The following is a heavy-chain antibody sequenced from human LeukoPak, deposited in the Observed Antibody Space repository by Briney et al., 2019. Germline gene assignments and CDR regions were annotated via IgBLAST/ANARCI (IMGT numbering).Heavy chain of an antibody. CDR1: GGTFSSYA. D-gene: IGHD3-22*01. V-gene: IGHV1-69*05. CDR2: IIPIFGTA. J-gene: IGHJ4*02. CDR3: ARDSSGDHSPLS. Sequence: SVKVSCKASGGTFSSYAISWVRQAPGKGLEWMGGIIPIFGTANYAPKFQGRVTITTDESTSTAYMELSSLRSEDTAVYYCARDSSGDHSPLSRGQGTLVTVSS.